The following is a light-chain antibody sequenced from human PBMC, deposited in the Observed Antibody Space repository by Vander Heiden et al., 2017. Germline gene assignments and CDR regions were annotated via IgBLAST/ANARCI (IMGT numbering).Light chain of an antibody. CDR2: AAS. CDR1: QCISNY. V-gene: IGKV1-27*01. J-gene: IGKJ4*01. Sequence: DIKMTQSPSSLSASVGDRVTITCRASQCISNYLAWYQQKPGKVPKLLIYAASTLQSGVPARFSGSGSGTDFTLTISSLQPEDVATYYCQKYISASQDFGGGTKVEIK. CDR3: QKYISASQD.